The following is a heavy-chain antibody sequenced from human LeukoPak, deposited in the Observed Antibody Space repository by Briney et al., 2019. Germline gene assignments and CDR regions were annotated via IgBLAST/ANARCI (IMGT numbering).Heavy chain of an antibody. D-gene: IGHD3-16*01. CDR3: SRDRIGRMNDY. CDR2: ITPNSGGT. CDR1: GYTFTGYY. V-gene: IGHV1-2*02. J-gene: IGHJ4*02. Sequence: ASVKVSCKASGYTFTGYYMHWVRQAPGQGLEWMGWITPNSGGTHYAQRFQGRGTMTRDTSISTAYMELSRLTSEDTAVYYCSRDRIGRMNDYWGQGTLVTVSS.